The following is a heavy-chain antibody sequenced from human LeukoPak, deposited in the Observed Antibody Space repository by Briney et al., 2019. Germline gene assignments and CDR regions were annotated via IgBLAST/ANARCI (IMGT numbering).Heavy chain of an antibody. D-gene: IGHD6-19*01. J-gene: IGHJ4*02. CDR3: AKVQLLAVADPGTLEY. CDR2: MSYDGSNK. V-gene: IGHV3-30*18. Sequence: GGSLRLSCAASGFTFSSYGMHWVRQAPGKGLEWVAVMSYDGSNKYYADSVKGRFTISRDNSKNTLYLQMNSLRAEDTAVYYCAKVQLLAVADPGTLEYWGQGTLVTVSS. CDR1: GFTFSSYG.